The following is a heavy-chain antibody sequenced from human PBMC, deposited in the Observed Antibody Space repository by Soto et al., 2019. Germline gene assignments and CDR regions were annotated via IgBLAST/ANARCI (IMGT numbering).Heavy chain of an antibody. CDR1: GVIFSNSW. J-gene: IGHJ4*02. D-gene: IGHD3-22*01. Sequence: GWSLKLSCAASGVIFSNSWMNWVRQAPGKGLEWVGRIKSKTDGGTTDYAAPVKGRFTISRDDSKSTVFLQMNSLETEDTAVYYCTKDHPYYYDGSRYDHWGQGTLVTVSS. CDR3: TKDHPYYYDGSRYDH. CDR2: IKSKTDGGTT. V-gene: IGHV3-15*07.